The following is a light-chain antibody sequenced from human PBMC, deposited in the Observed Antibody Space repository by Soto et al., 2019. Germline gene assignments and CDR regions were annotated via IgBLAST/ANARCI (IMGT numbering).Light chain of an antibody. CDR2: DAS. J-gene: IGKJ1*01. Sequence: DIQMTQSPSSLSASVGDRVTITCRASQGISHYLAWYQQKPGKAARVLIYDASDSEYGVPSGLRGSGFGSEFILTVRGVQPDDVATYWCEHCGGMWTFAQGTKVDTK. CDR1: QGISHY. CDR3: EHCGGMWT. V-gene: IGKV1-27*01.